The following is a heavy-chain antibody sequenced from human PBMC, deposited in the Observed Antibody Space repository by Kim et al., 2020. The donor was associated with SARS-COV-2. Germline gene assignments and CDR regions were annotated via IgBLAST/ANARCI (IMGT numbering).Heavy chain of an antibody. V-gene: IGHV3-23*01. CDR2: ISGSGGST. J-gene: IGHJ5*02. CDR1: GFTFSSYA. Sequence: GWSLRLSCAASGFTFSSYAMSWVRQAPGKGLEWVSAISGSGGSTYYADSVKGRFTISRDNSKNTLYLQMNSLRAEDTAVYYCAKDLDSSSWYSATWFDPWGQGTLVTVSS. CDR3: AKDLDSSSWYSATWFDP. D-gene: IGHD6-13*01.